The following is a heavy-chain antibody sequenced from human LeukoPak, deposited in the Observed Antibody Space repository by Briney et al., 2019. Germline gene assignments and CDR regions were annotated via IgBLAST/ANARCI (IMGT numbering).Heavy chain of an antibody. CDR3: ARGGYRFGYAAY. J-gene: IGHJ4*02. CDR1: GFAFNSQT. CDR2: IKEDEIEI. D-gene: IGHD5-18*01. V-gene: IGHV3-7*03. Sequence: GGSLRLSCAASGFAFNSQTMSWVRQAPGKGLEWVASIKEDEIEIHYVDSVRGRFTISRDISKNTLSLQMNNLRAEDTAVYYCARGGYRFGYAAYWGRGSLVTVSS.